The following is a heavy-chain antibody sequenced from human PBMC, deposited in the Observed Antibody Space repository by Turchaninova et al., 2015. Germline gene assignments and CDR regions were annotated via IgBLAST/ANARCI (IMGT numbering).Heavy chain of an antibody. CDR3: ATSVVTPEFDY. CDR2: FDLEHRDT. J-gene: IGHJ4*02. Sequence: QVQLVQSGAEVKKPGASVKVSCKVSGYNLAELSMQWVRQAPGKGLEWRGGFDLEHRDTVFAHQFHGRGSLTMETCRDTVYMDLSSLRSDDTAVYFCATSVVTPEFDYWGQGTLVTVSS. V-gene: IGHV1-24*01. D-gene: IGHD1-14*01. CDR1: GYNLAELS.